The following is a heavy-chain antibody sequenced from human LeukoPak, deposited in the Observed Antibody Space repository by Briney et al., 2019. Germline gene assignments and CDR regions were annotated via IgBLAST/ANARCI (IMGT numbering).Heavy chain of an antibody. CDR2: ISSSSSYI. V-gene: IGHV3-21*01. CDR3: ARDRNYDCIWGSYRPDYFDY. CDR1: GFTFSSYT. D-gene: IGHD3-16*02. J-gene: IGHJ4*02. Sequence: GGSLRLSCAASGFTFSSYTMNWVRQAPGKGLEWVSSISSSSSYIYYADSVKGRFTISRDNAKNSLYLQMNSLRAEDTAVYYCARDRNYDCIWGSYRPDYFDYWGQGTLVTVSS.